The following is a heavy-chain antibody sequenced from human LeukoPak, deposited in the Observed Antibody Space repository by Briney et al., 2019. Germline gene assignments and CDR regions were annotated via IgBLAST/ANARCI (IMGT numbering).Heavy chain of an antibody. V-gene: IGHV3-48*03. Sequence: GGSLRLSCAASGFTFSSYEMSWVRQAPGKVLEWVSYISSSGSTIYYADSVKGRFTISRDNAKNSLYLQMNSLRAEDTAVYYCAELGITMIGGVWGKGTTVTISS. CDR1: GFTFSSYE. J-gene: IGHJ6*04. CDR2: ISSSGSTI. CDR3: AELGITMIGGV. D-gene: IGHD3-10*02.